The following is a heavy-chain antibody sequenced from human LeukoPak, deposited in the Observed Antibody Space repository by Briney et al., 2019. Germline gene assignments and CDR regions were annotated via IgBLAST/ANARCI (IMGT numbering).Heavy chain of an antibody. CDR3: VRALYGSGYYYPFDF. J-gene: IGHJ4*02. D-gene: IGHD3-10*01. CDR1: GFTFSSYS. CDR2: INSRSDYI. Sequence: GGSLRLSCAASGFTFSSYSMNWVRQAPGKGLEWVSSINSRSDYIHYADSVKGRFTVSRDNAKNSLYLQMNSLRAEDTALYYCVRALYGSGYYYPFDFWGQGTLVTVSS. V-gene: IGHV3-21*01.